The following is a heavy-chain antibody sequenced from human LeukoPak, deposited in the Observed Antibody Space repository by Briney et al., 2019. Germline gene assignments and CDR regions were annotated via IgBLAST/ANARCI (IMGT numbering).Heavy chain of an antibody. CDR3: ARDSPPSHGLDY. CDR1: GFTVSSNY. CDR2: IYSGGST. V-gene: IGHV3-53*01. J-gene: IGHJ4*02. Sequence: GGSLRLSCAASGFTVSSNYMSWVRQALGKGLEWVSVIYSGGSTYYADSVKGRFTISRDNSKNTLYLQMNSLRAEDTAVYYCARDSPPSHGLDYWGQGTLVTVSS.